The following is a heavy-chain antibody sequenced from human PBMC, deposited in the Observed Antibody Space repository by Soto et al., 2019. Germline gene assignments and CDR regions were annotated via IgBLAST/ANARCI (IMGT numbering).Heavy chain of an antibody. CDR1: GFTFSYFG. J-gene: IGHJ4*02. CDR2: IWYDGSNK. CDR3: ARARRTTGTGGGDY. D-gene: IGHD4-17*01. V-gene: IGHV3-33*01. Sequence: GGSLRLSCVASGFTFSYFGMHWVRQAPGKGLEWVAVIWYDGSNKYYVDSVKGRFTISRDNSKNTLYLQMNSLRVEDTAVYYCARARRTTGTGGGDYWGQGTLVTVSS.